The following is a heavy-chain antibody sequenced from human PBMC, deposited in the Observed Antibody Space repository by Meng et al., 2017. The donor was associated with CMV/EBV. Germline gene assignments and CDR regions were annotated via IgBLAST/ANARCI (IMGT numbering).Heavy chain of an antibody. CDR2: IIPILGIA. Sequence: SVKVSCKASGGTFSSYTISWVRQAPGQGLEWMGRIIPILGIANYAQTFQGRVTITADKSTSTAYMELSSLRSEDTAVYYCARGAVVVVPAADDAFDIWGQGTMVTVSS. CDR1: GGTFSSYT. D-gene: IGHD2-2*01. J-gene: IGHJ3*02. V-gene: IGHV1-69*02. CDR3: ARGAVVVVPAADDAFDI.